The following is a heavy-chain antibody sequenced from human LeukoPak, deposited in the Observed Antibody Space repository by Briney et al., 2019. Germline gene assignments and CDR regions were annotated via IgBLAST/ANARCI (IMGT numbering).Heavy chain of an antibody. Sequence: GGSLRLSCAASGFTFDDYGMSWVRQAPGKGLEWVSGINWNGGSTGYADSVKGRFTISRDNAKNSLYLQMNSLRAEDTALYYCARVVEDDSSGYLDYWGQGTMDTVSS. CDR1: GFTFDDYG. D-gene: IGHD3-22*01. CDR2: INWNGGST. V-gene: IGHV3-20*04. J-gene: IGHJ4*02. CDR3: ARVVEDDSSGYLDY.